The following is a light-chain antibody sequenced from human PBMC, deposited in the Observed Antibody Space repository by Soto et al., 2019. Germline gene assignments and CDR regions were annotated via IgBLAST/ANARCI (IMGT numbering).Light chain of an antibody. CDR1: SSDIGGYKY. V-gene: IGLV2-14*01. CDR2: EVS. CDR3: TSYSRYSVLV. Sequence: QSALTQPASVSGSPGQSITMSCTGTSSDIGGYKYVSWYQQHPGKAPKLIIFEVSNRPSGVSDRFSGSNSGNTASLTISGLQAEDEADYYCTSYSRYSVLVFGGGTKVTVL. J-gene: IGLJ3*02.